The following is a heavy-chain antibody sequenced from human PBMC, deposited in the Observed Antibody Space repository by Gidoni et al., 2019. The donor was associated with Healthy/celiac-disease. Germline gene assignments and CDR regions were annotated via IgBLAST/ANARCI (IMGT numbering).Heavy chain of an antibody. Sequence: EVQLVESGGGLVQPGGSLRLSCAASGFTFSSYAMSWVRQAPGKGLEWVSAISGSGGSTYYADSVKGRFTISRDNSKNTLYLQMNSLRAEDTAVYYCAKGVTIFGVAQAYYGMDVWGQGTTVTVSS. D-gene: IGHD3-3*01. CDR3: AKGVTIFGVAQAYYGMDV. CDR2: ISGSGGST. V-gene: IGHV3-23*04. J-gene: IGHJ6*02. CDR1: GFTFSSYA.